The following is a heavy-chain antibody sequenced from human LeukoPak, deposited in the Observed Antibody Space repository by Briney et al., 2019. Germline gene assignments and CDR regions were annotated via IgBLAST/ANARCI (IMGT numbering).Heavy chain of an antibody. J-gene: IGHJ4*02. CDR3: AKLSDSSGYYWQPHFDY. CDR1: GFNFTNYG. CDR2: VSFDGSDK. Sequence: GRSLRLSCAASGFNFTNYGMHWVRQAPGKGLEWVAVVSFDGSDKYYVDSVRGRFTVSRDNSKNTLYLQMNSLRAEDTAVYYCAKLSDSSGYYWQPHFDYWGQGTLVTVSS. V-gene: IGHV3-30*18. D-gene: IGHD3-22*01.